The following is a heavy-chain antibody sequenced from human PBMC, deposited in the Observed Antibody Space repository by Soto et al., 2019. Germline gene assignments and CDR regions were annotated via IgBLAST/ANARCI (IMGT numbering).Heavy chain of an antibody. V-gene: IGHV3-30*03. CDR3: ASGGYYGDHVRAFDI. CDR1: GFTFSSYG. J-gene: IGHJ3*02. Sequence: QVPLVESGGGVVQPGRSLRLSCAASGFTFSSYGMHWVRQAPGKGLEWVAVISYDGSNKYYADSVKGRFTISRDNSKNTLYLQMNSLRAEDTAVYYCASGGYYGDHVRAFDIWGQGTMVTVSS. D-gene: IGHD4-17*01. CDR2: ISYDGSNK.